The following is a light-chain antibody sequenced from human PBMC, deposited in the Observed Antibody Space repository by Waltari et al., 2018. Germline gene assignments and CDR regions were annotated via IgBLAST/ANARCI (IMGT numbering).Light chain of an antibody. Sequence: EIVITQSPATLSVTPGERATLSCRASQSVRSNFAWYQQKPGQAPRPLIYGASTRATGIPARFSGSWSGTEFTLTISSLQSEDFAVYYCQQYNNWPPGYTFGQGTKLEIK. CDR2: GAS. J-gene: IGKJ2*01. CDR3: QQYNNWPPGYT. V-gene: IGKV3-15*01. CDR1: QSVRSN.